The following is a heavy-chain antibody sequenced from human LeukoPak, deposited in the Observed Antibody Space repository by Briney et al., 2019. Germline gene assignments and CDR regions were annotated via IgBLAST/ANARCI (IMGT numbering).Heavy chain of an antibody. V-gene: IGHV3-23*03. D-gene: IGHD2-15*01. CDR2: IYSGGST. CDR3: ARGYCDNGSCYPAGY. Sequence: PGGSLRLSCAASGFTFSSYAMSWVRQAPGKGLEWVSVIYSGGSTYYADSVKGRYTISRDNSKNTLYLQMNSLRAEDTAVYYCARGYCDNGSCYPAGYWGQGTLVTVSS. J-gene: IGHJ4*02. CDR1: GFTFSSYA.